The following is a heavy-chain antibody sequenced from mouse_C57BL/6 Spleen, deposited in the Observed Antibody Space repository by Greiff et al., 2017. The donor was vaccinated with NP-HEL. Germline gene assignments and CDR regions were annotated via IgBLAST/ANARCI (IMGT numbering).Heavy chain of an antibody. Sequence: DVMLVESGEGLVKPGGSLKLSCAASGFTFSSYAMSWVRQTPEKRLEWVAYISSGGGYIYYADTVKGRFTISRDNARNTLYLQMSSLKSEDTAMYYCTRVYDGYYRAWFAYWGQGTLVTVSA. CDR2: ISSGGGYI. CDR1: GFTFSSYA. CDR3: TRVYDGYYRAWFAY. J-gene: IGHJ3*01. V-gene: IGHV5-9-1*02. D-gene: IGHD2-3*01.